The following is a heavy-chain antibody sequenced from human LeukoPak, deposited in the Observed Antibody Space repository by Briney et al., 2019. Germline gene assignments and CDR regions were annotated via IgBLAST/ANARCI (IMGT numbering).Heavy chain of an antibody. CDR3: ANTGSSSPLFDY. J-gene: IGHJ4*02. CDR2: IKQDGSVK. V-gene: IGHV3-7*01. Sequence: GGSLRLSCGASGFIFSHYWMSWVRQAPGKGLEWVANIKQDGSVKYYVDSLKGRFTISRDNARNSVYLQMNSLRAEDTAVYYCANTGSSSPLFDYWGQGTLVTVSS. CDR1: GFIFSHYW. D-gene: IGHD6-13*01.